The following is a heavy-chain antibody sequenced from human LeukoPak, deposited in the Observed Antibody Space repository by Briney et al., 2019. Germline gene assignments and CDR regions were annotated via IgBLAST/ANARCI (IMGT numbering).Heavy chain of an antibody. CDR1: GFTFEDYA. Sequence: GGSLRLSCAAAGFTFEDYAMHWVRQAPGKGLEWVSGISWDSGTIGYADSVKGRFTISRDNAKNSLYLQMNSLRAEVTALYYCAKGSAGDFDYWGQGTLATVSS. D-gene: IGHD6-13*01. CDR2: ISWDSGTI. J-gene: IGHJ4*02. V-gene: IGHV3-9*01. CDR3: AKGSAGDFDY.